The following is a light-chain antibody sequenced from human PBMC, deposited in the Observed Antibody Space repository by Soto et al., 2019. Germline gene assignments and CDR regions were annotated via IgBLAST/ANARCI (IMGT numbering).Light chain of an antibody. CDR3: QQYGNSPWT. CDR2: GAS. CDR1: QSVSSSY. Sequence: IVLTQSPGTLSLSPGERATLSCRVSQSVSSSYLAWYQQKPGQAPRLLIYGASSRATGIPDRFSGSGSGTDFTLTISRLEPEDFAVYYCQQYGNSPWTFGQGTKVDNK. J-gene: IGKJ1*01. V-gene: IGKV3-20*01.